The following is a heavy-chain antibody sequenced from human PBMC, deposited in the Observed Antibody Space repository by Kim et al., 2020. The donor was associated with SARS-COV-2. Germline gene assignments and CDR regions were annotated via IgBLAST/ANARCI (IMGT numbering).Heavy chain of an antibody. Sequence: GGSLRLSCAASGFTFSSYWMHWVRQAPGKGLVWVSRINSDGSSTSYADSVKGRFTISRDNAKNTLYLQMNSLRAEDTAVYYCARVLGGITIFGVFREDAFDIWGQGTMVTVSS. V-gene: IGHV3-74*01. CDR3: ARVLGGITIFGVFREDAFDI. D-gene: IGHD3-3*01. CDR2: INSDGSST. J-gene: IGHJ3*02. CDR1: GFTFSSYW.